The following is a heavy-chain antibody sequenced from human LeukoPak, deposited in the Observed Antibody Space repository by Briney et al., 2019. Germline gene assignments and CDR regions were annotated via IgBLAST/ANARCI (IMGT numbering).Heavy chain of an antibody. Sequence: PWGSLRLSCAASGFTFSSYAMSWVRQAPGKGLEWVSAIRGSGGSTYYADSAKGRFTISRDNSKSTLYLQMNNLRGEDTAVYYCAKDRMVTTGLGALDIWGPGTMVTVSS. D-gene: IGHD4-17*01. CDR1: GFTFSSYA. V-gene: IGHV3-23*01. CDR3: AKDRMVTTGLGALDI. J-gene: IGHJ3*02. CDR2: IRGSGGST.